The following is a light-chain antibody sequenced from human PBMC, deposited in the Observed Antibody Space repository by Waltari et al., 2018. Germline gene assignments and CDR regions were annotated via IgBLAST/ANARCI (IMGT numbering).Light chain of an antibody. J-gene: IGLJ3*02. Sequence: QSALTQPPSASGSPGQSVTISCTGTSSDVGGYNYVSWYQQHPGTAPKLMIYEVNKRPSGVPDRFSGSKSGNTASLTVSGLQAEDEADYYCSSYAGSNELGFGGGTKLTVL. CDR3: SSYAGSNELG. CDR2: EVN. CDR1: SSDVGGYNY. V-gene: IGLV2-8*01.